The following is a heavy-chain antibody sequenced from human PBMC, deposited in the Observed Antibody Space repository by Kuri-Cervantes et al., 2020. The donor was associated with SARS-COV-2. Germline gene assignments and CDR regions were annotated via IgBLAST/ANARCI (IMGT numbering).Heavy chain of an antibody. CDR2: IYSGGST. J-gene: IGHJ4*02. Sequence: GESLKISCAASGFTVSSNYMSWVRQAPGKGLEWVSVIYSGGSTYYADSVKGRFTISRDNSKNTLYLQMNSLRAEDTAVYYCARASVVPAAYPTFDYWGQGTLVTVSS. D-gene: IGHD2-2*01. V-gene: IGHV3-53*01. CDR1: GFTVSSNY. CDR3: ARASVVPAAYPTFDY.